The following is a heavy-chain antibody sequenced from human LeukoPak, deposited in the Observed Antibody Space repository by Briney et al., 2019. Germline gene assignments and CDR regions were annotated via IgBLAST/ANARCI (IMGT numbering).Heavy chain of an antibody. CDR1: GGSFSGYY. Sequence: SETLSLTCAVYGGSFSGYYWSWIRQPPGKGLEWIGEINHSGSTNYNPSLKSRVTISVDTSKNQFSLKLSSVTAADTAVYYCARSYSSGWYDYYMDVWAKGPRSPSP. CDR3: ARSYSSGWYDYYMDV. CDR2: INHSGST. V-gene: IGHV4-34*01. D-gene: IGHD6-19*01. J-gene: IGHJ6*03.